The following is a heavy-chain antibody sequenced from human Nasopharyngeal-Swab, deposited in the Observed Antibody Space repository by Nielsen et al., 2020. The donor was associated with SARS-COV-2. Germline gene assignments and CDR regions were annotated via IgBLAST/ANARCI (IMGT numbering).Heavy chain of an antibody. V-gene: IGHV3-23*01. CDR2: ISGSGGST. D-gene: IGHD1-26*01. CDR3: AKLAEVGTFFDY. J-gene: IGHJ4*02. Sequence: GEAMKISCAASGFTFSSYAMSWGRQAPGKGLEWVSAISGSGGSTYYADSVKGRFTISRDNSKNTLYLQMNSLRAEDTAVYYCAKLAEVGTFFDYWGQGTLVTVSS. CDR1: GFTFSSYA.